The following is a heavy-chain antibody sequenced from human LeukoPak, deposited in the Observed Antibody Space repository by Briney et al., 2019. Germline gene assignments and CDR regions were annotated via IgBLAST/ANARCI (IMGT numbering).Heavy chain of an antibody. CDR3: ARHPTPYDFWSGYYQRPPYYFDY. J-gene: IGHJ4*02. D-gene: IGHD3-3*01. Sequence: GSLRLSCAASGFTLSSYAMTWIRQPPGKGLEWIGYIYYSGSTNYNPSLKSRVTISVDTSKNQFSLKLSSVTAADTAVYYCARHPTPYDFWSGYYQRPPYYFDYWGQGTLVTVSS. CDR1: GFTLSSYA. CDR2: IYYSGST. V-gene: IGHV4-59*01.